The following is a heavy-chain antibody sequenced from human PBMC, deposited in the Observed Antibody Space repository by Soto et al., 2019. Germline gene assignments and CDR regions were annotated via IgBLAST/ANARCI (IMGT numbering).Heavy chain of an antibody. Sequence: EVLLVESGGGLVPPGGSLRLSCAASGFHVRQNYMSCVRQAPGKGLECVSVIYSGGTTYYADSVKGRFTISRDNSKNTLYLQMDSLSAADTAIYYCARLDLPGYGRGDDLWGQGSLVTVSS. D-gene: IGHD2-15*01. CDR2: IYSGGTT. CDR3: ARLDLPGYGRGDDL. V-gene: IGHV3-66*04. CDR1: GFHVRQNY. J-gene: IGHJ5*02.